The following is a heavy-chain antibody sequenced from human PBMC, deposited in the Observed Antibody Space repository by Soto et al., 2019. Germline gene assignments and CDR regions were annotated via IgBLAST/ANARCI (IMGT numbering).Heavy chain of an antibody. CDR1: GDSISSSSYY. V-gene: IGHV4-39*07. J-gene: IGHJ4*02. Sequence: SETLSLTCTVSGDSISSSSYYWGWIRQPPGKGLEWIGSIYYSGSTYYNPSLKSRVTISVDTSKNQFSLKLSSVTAADTAVYYCARSGVRGSYFDYWGQGTLVTVSS. CDR3: ARSGVRGSYFDY. CDR2: IYYSGST. D-gene: IGHD1-26*01.